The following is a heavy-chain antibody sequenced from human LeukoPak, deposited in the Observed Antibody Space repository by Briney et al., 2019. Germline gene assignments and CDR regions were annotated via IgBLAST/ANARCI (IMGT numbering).Heavy chain of an antibody. J-gene: IGHJ4*02. CDR2: IHSSGNT. CDR3: VRDSNGYDLNYFEY. Sequence: PSETLSLTCTVSGGSISGFSWSWIRQPPGQGLEWIGYIHSSGNTNYNPSLKGRVTISLDTSTNQFSLKLTSVTAADTAVYFCVRDSNGYDLNYFEYWGQGTLVTVSS. D-gene: IGHD5-12*01. CDR1: GGSISGFS. V-gene: IGHV4-59*01.